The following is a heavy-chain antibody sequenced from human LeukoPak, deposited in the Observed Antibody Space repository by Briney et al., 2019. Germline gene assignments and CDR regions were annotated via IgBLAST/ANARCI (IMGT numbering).Heavy chain of an antibody. J-gene: IGHJ3*02. CDR1: GFTFGDYG. CDR3: TRILLKCELPGSDAFDI. Sequence: PGGSLRLSCISSGFTFGDYGLSWVRQAPGKGLERVCFIRSKAYGATTEYAASLKDRFTISRDDSKSIAYLQVNSLKTEDTAVYYCTRILLKCELPGSDAFDISGEGTMVTVSS. D-gene: IGHD1-26*01. CDR2: IRSKAYGATT. V-gene: IGHV3-49*04.